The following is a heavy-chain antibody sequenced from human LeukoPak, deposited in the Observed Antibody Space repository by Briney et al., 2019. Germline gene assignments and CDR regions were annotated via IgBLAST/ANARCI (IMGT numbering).Heavy chain of an antibody. CDR1: GGSFSGYY. CDR2: ISTSGST. Sequence: SETLSLTCAVYGGSFSGYYWSWIRQPPGKGLEWIGRISTSGSTNYNPSLKSRVTMSVDTSKNQFSLKLSSATAADTAVYYCARGDDSSGQGYWGQGTLVTVSS. J-gene: IGHJ4*02. D-gene: IGHD3-22*01. CDR3: ARGDDSSGQGY. V-gene: IGHV4-59*10.